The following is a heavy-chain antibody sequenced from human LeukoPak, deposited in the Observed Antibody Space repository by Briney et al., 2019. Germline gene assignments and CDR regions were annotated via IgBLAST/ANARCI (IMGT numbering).Heavy chain of an antibody. CDR3: ARDYYYDSSGYYYMDV. CDR2: ISSSSSYI. V-gene: IGHV3-21*01. CDR1: GFTFSSYS. Sequence: GGSLRLSCAASGFTFSSYSMNWVRQAPGKGLEWVSSISSSSSYIYYADSVKGRFTISRDDAKNSLYLQMNSLRAEDTAVYYCARDYYYDSSGYYYMDVWGKGTTVTVSS. J-gene: IGHJ6*03. D-gene: IGHD3-22*01.